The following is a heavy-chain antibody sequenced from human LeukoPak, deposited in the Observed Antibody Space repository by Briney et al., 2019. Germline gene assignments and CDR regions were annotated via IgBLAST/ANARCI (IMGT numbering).Heavy chain of an antibody. J-gene: IGHJ6*03. CDR1: GYTFTGYY. D-gene: IGHD6-19*01. CDR2: INPNSGGT. V-gene: IGHV1-2*02. CDR3: ARRAVDNSYYYYMDV. Sequence: ASVKVSCKASGYTFTGYYMHWVRQAPGQGLEWMGWINPNSGGTNYAQKFQGRVTMTRDTSIGTAYMELSRLRSDDTAVYYCARRAVDNSYYYYMDVWGKGTTVTVSS.